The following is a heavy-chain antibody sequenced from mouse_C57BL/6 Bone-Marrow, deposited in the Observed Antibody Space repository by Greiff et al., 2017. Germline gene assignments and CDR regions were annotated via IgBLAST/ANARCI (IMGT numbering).Heavy chain of an antibody. D-gene: IGHD1-2*01. J-gene: IGHJ3*01. CDR3: ASTGVYGGEVAY. V-gene: IGHV3-6*01. Sequence: EVKLQESGPGLVKPSQSLSLTCSVTGYSITSGYYWYWIRQLPGNKLEWMGFISYGGSNNYNPALKNRISITRDTSTNQLFLKWNSLTTEDTATYYCASTGVYGGEVAYWGQGTLVTVSA. CDR1: GYSITSGYY. CDR2: ISYGGSN.